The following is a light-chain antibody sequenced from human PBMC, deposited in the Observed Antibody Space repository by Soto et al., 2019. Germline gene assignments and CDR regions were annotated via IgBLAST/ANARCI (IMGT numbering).Light chain of an antibody. CDR3: QQYGSSLMYT. CDR1: QSVSSSY. Sequence: EIVLTQSPGTLSLSPGERATLSCRASQSVSSSYLAWYQQKPGQAPSLLIYGASSRATGIPDRFSGSGSGTDFTLTISRLEPEYFAVYYCQQYGSSLMYTFGQGTKLEIK. V-gene: IGKV3-20*01. J-gene: IGKJ2*01. CDR2: GAS.